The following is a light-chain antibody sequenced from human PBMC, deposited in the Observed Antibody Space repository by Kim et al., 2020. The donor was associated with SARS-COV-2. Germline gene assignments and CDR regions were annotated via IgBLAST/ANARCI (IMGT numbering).Light chain of an antibody. Sequence: SYELTQPHSVSVSPVQTARITCSGDKLGDKYVSWYQQKPGQSPVLVIYQDRKRPSGIPERVSGSNSGNTATLTISRTQAMDEADYYCQAWDSTTVVFGGG. J-gene: IGLJ2*01. CDR2: QDR. CDR3: QAWDSTTVV. CDR1: KLGDKY. V-gene: IGLV3-1*01.